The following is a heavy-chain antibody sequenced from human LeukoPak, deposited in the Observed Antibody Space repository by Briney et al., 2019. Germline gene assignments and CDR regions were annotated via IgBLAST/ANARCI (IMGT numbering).Heavy chain of an antibody. CDR3: ARGRYCSGGSCHANHYYYGMDV. D-gene: IGHD2-15*01. V-gene: IGHV1-8*02. J-gene: IGHJ6*02. CDR2: MNPNSGNT. CDR1: GYTFTNFG. Sequence: ASVQVSCKASGYTFTNFGINWVRQATGQGLEWMGWMNPNSGNTGYAQKFQGRVTMTRNTSISTAYMELSSLRSEDTAVYYCARGRYCSGGSCHANHYYYGMDVWGQGTTVTVSS.